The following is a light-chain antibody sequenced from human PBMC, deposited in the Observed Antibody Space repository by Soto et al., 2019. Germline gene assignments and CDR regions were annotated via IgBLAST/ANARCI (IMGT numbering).Light chain of an antibody. CDR3: SSYAGSDNFGV. J-gene: IGLJ1*01. Sequence: QSALTQPPSASGSPGPSVTISCTGTSSDVGGYNYVSWYQQHPGKAPKLMIYEVNKRPSGVPDRFSGSKSGNTASLTVSGLQAEYEAYYYCSSYAGSDNFGVFGTGTKLTVL. V-gene: IGLV2-8*01. CDR1: SSDVGGYNY. CDR2: EVN.